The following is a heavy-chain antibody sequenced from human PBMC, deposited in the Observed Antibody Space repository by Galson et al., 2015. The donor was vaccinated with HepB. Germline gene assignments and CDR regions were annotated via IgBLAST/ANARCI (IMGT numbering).Heavy chain of an antibody. CDR1: GFDFGIYG. Sequence: SLRLSCAASGFDFGIYGMNWVRQTPGKGLEWVAVIWFDGSHETYGDSVKGRFTITRDNYKNTLHLQMNSLRADATAVYYCAREIKGRWYDFDHWGQGTLVTVSS. CDR3: AREIKGRWYDFDH. V-gene: IGHV3-33*01. D-gene: IGHD5-24*01. J-gene: IGHJ4*02. CDR2: IWFDGSHE.